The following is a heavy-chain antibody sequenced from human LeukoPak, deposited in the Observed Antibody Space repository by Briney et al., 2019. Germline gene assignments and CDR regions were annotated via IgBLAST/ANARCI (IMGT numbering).Heavy chain of an antibody. D-gene: IGHD6-13*01. CDR2: IYTSGST. CDR3: ARDQRGSSWYEAFDI. V-gene: IGHV4-4*07. Sequence: SETLSLTCTVSGGSINSYYWSWIRQPAGKGLEWIGRIYTSGSTNYNPSLKSRVTMSVDTSKNQFSLKLSSVTAADTAVYYCARDQRGSSWYEAFDIWGQGTMVTVSS. CDR1: GGSINSYY. J-gene: IGHJ3*02.